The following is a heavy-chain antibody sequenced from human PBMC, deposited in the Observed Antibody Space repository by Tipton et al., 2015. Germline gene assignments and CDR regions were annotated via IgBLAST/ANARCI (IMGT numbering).Heavy chain of an antibody. CDR3: AELGSGGFDP. CDR2: IYYSGTP. V-gene: IGHV4-59*01. D-gene: IGHD6-19*01. CDR1: GGSMSSNY. J-gene: IGHJ5*02. Sequence: TLSLTCTVSGGSMSSNYWSWIRQPPGKGLEWIGYIYYSGTPNYNSSLKSRVTFSVDTSKNQFYLKLRSVTAADTAVYYCAELGSGGFDPWGQGTLVTVSA.